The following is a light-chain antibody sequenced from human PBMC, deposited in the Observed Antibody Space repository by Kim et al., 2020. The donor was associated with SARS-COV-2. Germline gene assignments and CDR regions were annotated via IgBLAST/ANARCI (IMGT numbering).Light chain of an antibody. Sequence: AAVGDRVPNTCRASQVMSNYVAWYQQKPGKVPKLLIYAASALQSGVPSRFSGSGSGTDFTLTISSLQPEDVATYYCQKYNSAPRTFGQGTKVDIK. CDR3: QKYNSAPRT. J-gene: IGKJ1*01. V-gene: IGKV1-27*01. CDR2: AAS. CDR1: QVMSNY.